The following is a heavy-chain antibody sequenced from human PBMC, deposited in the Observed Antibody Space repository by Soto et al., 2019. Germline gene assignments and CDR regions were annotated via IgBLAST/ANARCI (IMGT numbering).Heavy chain of an antibody. CDR1: CGSISSDYYN. J-gene: IGHJ6*02. Sequence: SETLSLTRTVSCGSISSDYYNCRWIRQPPGKGLEWMGHMYDRGSTFYNPSLESRVTMSVDTSKNQFSLSLSAVTAADTAVYYCARYCTHDVCLNPFHYYGMDVWGQGSPVTVS. D-gene: IGHD2-8*01. V-gene: IGHV4-30-4*01. CDR2: MYDRGST. CDR3: ARYCTHDVCLNPFHYYGMDV.